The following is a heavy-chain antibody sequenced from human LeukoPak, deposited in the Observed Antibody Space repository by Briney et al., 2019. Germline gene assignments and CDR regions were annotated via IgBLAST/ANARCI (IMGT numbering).Heavy chain of an antibody. J-gene: IGHJ4*02. D-gene: IGHD3-9*01. CDR2: ISGSGGST. CDR3: APDYDILTGYYLY. Sequence: GGSLRLSCAVSGITLSNYGMSWVRQAPGKGPEWVAGISGSGGSTNYADSVKGRFTISRDNSKNTLYLQMNSLRAEDTAVYYCAPDYDILTGYYLYWGQGTLVTVSS. V-gene: IGHV3-23*01. CDR1: GITLSNYG.